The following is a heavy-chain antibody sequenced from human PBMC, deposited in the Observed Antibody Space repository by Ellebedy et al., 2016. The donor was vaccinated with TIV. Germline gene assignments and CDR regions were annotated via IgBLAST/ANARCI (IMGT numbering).Heavy chain of an antibody. V-gene: IGHV4-59*01. CDR3: ARAGSSSWFYSFDY. CDR1: GGSISSYY. J-gene: IGHJ4*02. D-gene: IGHD6-13*01. CDR2: IYYSGSA. Sequence: SETLSLTCTVSGGSISSYYWSWIRQPPGKGLEWIGYIYYSGSANYNPSLKSRVTTSIDTSKNQFSLKLSSVTTADTAVYYCARAGSSSWFYSFDYWGQGTLVTVSS.